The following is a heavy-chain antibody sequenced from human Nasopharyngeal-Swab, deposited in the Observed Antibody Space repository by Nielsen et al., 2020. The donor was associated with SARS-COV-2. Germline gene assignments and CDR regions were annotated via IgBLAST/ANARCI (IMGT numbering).Heavy chain of an antibody. CDR1: GGSFSGYY. CDR2: INHSGST. D-gene: IGHD3-10*01. J-gene: IGHJ4*02. Sequence: GSLRLSCAVYGGSFSGYYWSWIPQPPGKGLEWIGEINHSGSTNYNPSLKSRVTISVDTSKNQFSLKLSSVTAADTAVYYCARGAVLLWFGELLSDFDFWGQGTLVTVSS. V-gene: IGHV4-34*01. CDR3: ARGAVLLWFGELLSDFDF.